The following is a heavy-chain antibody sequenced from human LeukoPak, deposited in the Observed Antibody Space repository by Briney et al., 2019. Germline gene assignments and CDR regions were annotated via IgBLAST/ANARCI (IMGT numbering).Heavy chain of an antibody. Sequence: SETLSLTCTVSSGSISSYYWSWIRQPAGKGLEWIGRIYTSGSTNYNPSLKSRVTMSVDTSKNQFSLKLSSVTAADTAVYYCARGTLYDSSGLNYYYYMDVWGKGTTVTVSS. CDR2: IYTSGST. CDR1: SGSISSYY. V-gene: IGHV4-4*07. J-gene: IGHJ6*03. D-gene: IGHD3-22*01. CDR3: ARGTLYDSSGLNYYYYMDV.